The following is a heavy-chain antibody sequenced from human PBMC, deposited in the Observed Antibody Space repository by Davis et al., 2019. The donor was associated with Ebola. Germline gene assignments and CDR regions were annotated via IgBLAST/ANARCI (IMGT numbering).Heavy chain of an antibody. CDR3: ARVGTVTTTFDY. J-gene: IGHJ4*02. Sequence: AASVTVSCMASGYTFTVYYMHWVRQAPGQGLEWMGWINPNSGGTNYAQKFQGWVTMTRDTSISTAYMELSRLRSDDTAVYYCARVGTVTTTFDYWGQGTLVTVSS. CDR2: INPNSGGT. V-gene: IGHV1-2*04. D-gene: IGHD4-17*01. CDR1: GYTFTVYY.